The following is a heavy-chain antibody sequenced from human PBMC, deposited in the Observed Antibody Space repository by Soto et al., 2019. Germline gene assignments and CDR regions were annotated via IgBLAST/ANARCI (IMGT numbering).Heavy chain of an antibody. J-gene: IGHJ4*02. CDR1: SDSISGLY. D-gene: IGHD3-9*01. Sequence: PSETLSVTGTVSSDSISGLYWTWIRQPAGKGLEWIGRIYSSGETNYNPSLTGRVIMSLDTSKNQFSLNLTSVTAADTAVYYCARASQCKSYFDCFAWLDYWGQGTLVTVSS. V-gene: IGHV4-4*07. CDR2: IYSSGET. CDR3: ARASQCKSYFDCFAWLDY.